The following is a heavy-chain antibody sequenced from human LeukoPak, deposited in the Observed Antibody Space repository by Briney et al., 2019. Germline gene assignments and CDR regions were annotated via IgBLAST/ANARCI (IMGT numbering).Heavy chain of an antibody. Sequence: SETLSLTCAVYGGSFSGYYWSWIRQPPGKGLEWIGEINHSGSTNYNPSLKSRVTISVDRSKNQFSLKLSSVTAADTAVYYCARDRGHGTFDYWGQGTLVTVSS. CDR1: GGSFSGYY. CDR3: ARDRGHGTFDY. J-gene: IGHJ4*02. D-gene: IGHD3-10*01. CDR2: INHSGST. V-gene: IGHV4-34*01.